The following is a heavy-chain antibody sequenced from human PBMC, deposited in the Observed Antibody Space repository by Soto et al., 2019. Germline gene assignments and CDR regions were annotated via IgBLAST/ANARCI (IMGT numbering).Heavy chain of an antibody. V-gene: IGHV4-4*02. D-gene: IGHD2-2*01. J-gene: IGHJ6*02. CDR3: ARDEHIVVVPTSLGAMDV. Sequence: SETLSLTCAVYGGSISSNKWWSWVHQPPGKGLEWIGEIYHSGSTNYNPSLKSRVTISLDKSKNQFSLKLTSVTAADSAVYYCARDEHIVVVPTSLGAMDVWGQGTTVTVYS. CDR2: IYHSGST. CDR1: GGSISSNKW.